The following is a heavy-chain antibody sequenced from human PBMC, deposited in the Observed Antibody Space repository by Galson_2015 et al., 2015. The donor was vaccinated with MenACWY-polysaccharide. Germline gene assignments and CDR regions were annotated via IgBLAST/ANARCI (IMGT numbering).Heavy chain of an antibody. CDR2: INTEGSRT. J-gene: IGHJ3*01. D-gene: IGHD2-21*02. CDR3: ARDPHCGAGCSIHDAFDV. V-gene: IGHV3-74*01. CDR1: GFTFSSYW. Sequence: SLRLSCAASGFTFSSYWIHWVRQAPGEGLGWVSRINTEGSRTSYADSVKGRFTVSRDNAKNTVYLQMNSLRAEDTAVYYCARDPHCGAGCSIHDAFDVWGQGTKVTVSS.